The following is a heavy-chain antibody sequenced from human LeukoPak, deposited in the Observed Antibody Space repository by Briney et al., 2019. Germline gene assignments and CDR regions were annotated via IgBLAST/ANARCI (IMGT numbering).Heavy chain of an antibody. CDR3: APYEGIGAR. Sequence: GGSLRLSCAASGFTFSSYAMSWVRQAPGKGLEWVSAISGRSGDTYYAASVKGRFTISRDNSKNTLYPQMNTLRAEDTAVYYCAPYEGIGARGGQGTLVTVSS. D-gene: IGHD3-10*01. CDR2: ISGRSGDT. J-gene: IGHJ4*02. CDR1: GFTFSSYA. V-gene: IGHV3-23*01.